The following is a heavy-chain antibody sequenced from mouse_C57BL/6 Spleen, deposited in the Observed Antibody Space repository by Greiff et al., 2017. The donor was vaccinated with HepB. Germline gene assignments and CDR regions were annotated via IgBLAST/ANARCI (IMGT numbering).Heavy chain of an antibody. CDR1: GYTFTSYW. Sequence: QVQLQQPGAELVRPGSSVKLSCKASGYTFTSYWMHWVKQRPIQGLEWIGNIDPSDSETHYNQKFKDKATLTVDKSSSTAYMQLSSLTSEDSAVYYCARSDGYYPAWFAYWGQGTLVTVSA. CDR3: ARSDGYYPAWFAY. CDR2: IDPSDSET. D-gene: IGHD2-3*01. J-gene: IGHJ3*01. V-gene: IGHV1-52*01.